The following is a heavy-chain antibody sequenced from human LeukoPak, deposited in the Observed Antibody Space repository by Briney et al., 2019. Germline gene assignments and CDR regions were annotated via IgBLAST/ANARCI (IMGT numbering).Heavy chain of an antibody. Sequence: PSETLSLTCTVSGGSISSSSYYWGWIRQPPGKGLEWIGSIYYSGSTYYNPSLKSRVTISVDTSKNQFSLKLSSVTAADTAVYYCARLIGDSAVAGTNLFDYWGQGTLVTVSS. CDR3: ARLIGDSAVAGTNLFDY. D-gene: IGHD6-19*01. V-gene: IGHV4-39*01. CDR2: IYYSGST. J-gene: IGHJ4*02. CDR1: GGSISSSSYY.